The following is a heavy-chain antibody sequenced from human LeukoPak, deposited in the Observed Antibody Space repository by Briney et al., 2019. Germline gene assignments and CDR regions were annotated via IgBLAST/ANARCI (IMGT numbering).Heavy chain of an antibody. D-gene: IGHD3-22*01. J-gene: IGHJ4*02. Sequence: SETLSLTCTASGGTISSYYWSWIRQPPGKGLEWIGYIYYSGSTNYNPSLKSRVTISVDTSKNQFSLKLSSVTAADTAVYYCARAPYDSGGYYDYYFDYWGQGTLVTAS. CDR1: GGTISSYY. CDR2: IYYSGST. CDR3: ARAPYDSGGYYDYYFDY. V-gene: IGHV4-59*08.